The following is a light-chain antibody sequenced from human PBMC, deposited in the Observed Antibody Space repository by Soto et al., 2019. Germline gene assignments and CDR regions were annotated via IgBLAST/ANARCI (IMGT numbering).Light chain of an antibody. CDR3: QQYNNWPPLT. Sequence: EILMTQSPATLSVSPGERATLSCRASQSVSSNLAWYQQKVGQAPRLLIYGASIRATGIPARFSGSGSGTEFTLTISSLQSEDFAVYFCQQYNNWPPLTFSGGTKVEIK. CDR2: GAS. V-gene: IGKV3D-15*01. J-gene: IGKJ4*01. CDR1: QSVSSN.